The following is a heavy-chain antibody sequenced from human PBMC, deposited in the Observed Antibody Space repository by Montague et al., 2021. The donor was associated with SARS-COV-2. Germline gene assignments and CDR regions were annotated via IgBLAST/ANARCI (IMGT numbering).Heavy chain of an antibody. CDR1: GGSFSGYY. CDR3: AKWDPETLTLIGLRGKSASDY. V-gene: IGHV4-34*01. J-gene: IGHJ4*02. Sequence: ETLSLTCAVYGGSFSGYYWTWIRQSPGKGLEWIAEINHSGTTDYNFNPSLRSRVTISVDTSKSQFSLKLSSVTAADTGVYYCAKWDPETLTLIGLRGKSASDYWGQGTLVTVSS. CDR2: INHSGTTDY. D-gene: IGHD1-26*01.